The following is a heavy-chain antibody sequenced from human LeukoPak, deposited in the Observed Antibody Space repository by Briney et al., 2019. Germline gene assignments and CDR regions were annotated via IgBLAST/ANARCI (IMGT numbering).Heavy chain of an antibody. CDR2: IGASGEST. J-gene: IGHJ3*02. D-gene: IGHD3-22*01. CDR3: AKGGYYASSGSYAFDI. Sequence: GGSLRLSCAASGFTFSVAAMTWVRQAPRKGLEWVSLIGASGESTYYADSVKGRFTISRDNSKNTLSLQMNSLRVEDTAMYFCAKGGYYASSGSYAFDIWGQGTVVTVSS. V-gene: IGHV3-23*01. CDR1: GFTFSVAA.